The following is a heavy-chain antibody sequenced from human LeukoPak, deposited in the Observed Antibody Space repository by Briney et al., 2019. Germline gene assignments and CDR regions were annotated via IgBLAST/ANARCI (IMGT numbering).Heavy chain of an antibody. D-gene: IGHD3-3*01. V-gene: IGHV3-53*01. CDR2: IYTGGSA. J-gene: IGHJ4*02. CDR3: VSDTIFGVTITDC. CDR1: GFTVSTIH. Sequence: GGSLRLSCAASGFTVSTIHVSWVRQAPGKGLEWVSIIYTGGSAQYAESVKGRFTISRDSSRNTVYLQMNSLRAEDTAVYYCVSDTIFGVTITDCWGQGTLVTVSS.